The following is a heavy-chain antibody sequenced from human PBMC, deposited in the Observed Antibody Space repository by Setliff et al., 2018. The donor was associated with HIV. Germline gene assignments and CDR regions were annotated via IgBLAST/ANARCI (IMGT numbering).Heavy chain of an antibody. J-gene: IGHJ4*02. CDR3: ARAYNVYDYRFDSSGYDY. Sequence: GGSLRLSCAASGFTFSSHWMSWIRQAPGKGPEWVANIGQDGSEKYYVDSVMGRFTISRDNAKNSLELEMKFLSDEETAVYYCARAYNVYDYRFDSSGYDYWGQGTLVTVSS. CDR2: IGQDGSEK. V-gene: IGHV3-7*03. CDR1: GFTFSSHW. D-gene: IGHD3-22*01.